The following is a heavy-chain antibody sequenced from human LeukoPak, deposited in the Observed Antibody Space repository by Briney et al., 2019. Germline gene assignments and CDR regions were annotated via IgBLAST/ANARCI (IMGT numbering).Heavy chain of an antibody. V-gene: IGHV1-69*01. D-gene: IGHD1-26*01. J-gene: IGHJ6*02. CDR1: GGTFNNYA. CDR2: IIPVFDTT. Sequence: SVKVSCKASGGTFNNYATSWVRQAPGQGLEWMGGIIPVFDTTNYAQKFQGRVTITADESTSTAYMELSSLRSEDTALYYCAKTIVGGTRVYYYYGMDVWGQGTTVTVSS. CDR3: AKTIVGGTRVYYYYGMDV.